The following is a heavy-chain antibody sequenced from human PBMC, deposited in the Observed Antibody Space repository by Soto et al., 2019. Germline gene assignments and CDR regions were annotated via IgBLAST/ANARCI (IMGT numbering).Heavy chain of an antibody. Sequence: GASVKVSCKASGGTFSSYAISWVRQAPGQGLEWMGGIIPIFGTANYAQKFQGRVTITADESTGTAYMELSSLRSEDTAVYYCARDRGGSITMHVLEARPNDAFDIWGQGTTVTVSS. J-gene: IGHJ3*02. CDR3: ARDRGGSITMHVLEARPNDAFDI. D-gene: IGHD3-10*01. V-gene: IGHV1-69*13. CDR2: IIPIFGTA. CDR1: GGTFSSYA.